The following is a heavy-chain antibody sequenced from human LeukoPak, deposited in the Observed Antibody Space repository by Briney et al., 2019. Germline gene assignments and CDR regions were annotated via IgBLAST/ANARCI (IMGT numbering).Heavy chain of an antibody. CDR2: ISAASETT. CDR3: AKRRYCSSTSCHDFDY. D-gene: IGHD2-2*01. J-gene: IGHJ4*02. V-gene: IGHV3-23*01. Sequence: GGSLRLSCAASGFTFRSYAMSWVRQAPGRGLEWVSDISAASETTYYADSVKGRFTISRDNSKNTLFLQMNSLRAGDTAVYYCAKRRYCSSTSCHDFDYWGQGTLVTVSS. CDR1: GFTFRSYA.